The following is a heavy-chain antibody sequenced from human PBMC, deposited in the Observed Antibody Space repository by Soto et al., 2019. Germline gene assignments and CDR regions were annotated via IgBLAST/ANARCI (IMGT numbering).Heavy chain of an antibody. CDR3: ARDLTSSSWYNWFEP. CDR1: GYTFTNYA. V-gene: IGHV1-3*01. J-gene: IGHJ5*02. D-gene: IGHD6-13*01. Sequence: VASVKVSCKASGYTFTNYAMHWVRQAPGQRLEWMGWINAGNGNTKYSQKLQGRVTMTTDTSTSTAYMELRSLRSDDTAVYYCARDLTSSSWYNWFEPWGQGTLVTVSS. CDR2: INAGNGNT.